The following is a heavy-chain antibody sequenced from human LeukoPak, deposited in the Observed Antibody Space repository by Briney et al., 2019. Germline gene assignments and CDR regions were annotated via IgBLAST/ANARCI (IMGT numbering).Heavy chain of an antibody. CDR2: INSDGSST. V-gene: IGHV3-74*01. CDR1: GFTFSSYW. CDR3: ARNTPEDAFDI. J-gene: IGHJ3*02. Sequence: GGSLRLSCAASGFTFSSYWMHWVRQAPGRGLVWVSRINSDGSSTSYADSVKGRFTISRDNAKNSLYLQMNSLRAEDTAVYYCARNTPEDAFDIWGQGTMVTVSS.